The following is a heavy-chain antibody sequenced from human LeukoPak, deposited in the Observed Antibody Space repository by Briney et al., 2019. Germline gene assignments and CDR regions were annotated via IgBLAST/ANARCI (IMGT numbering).Heavy chain of an antibody. V-gene: IGHV4-34*01. CDR3: ARVHYDILTGSSHLDY. CDR2: INHSGST. J-gene: IGHJ4*02. Sequence: SETLSLTCAVYGGSFSGYYWSWIRQPPGKGLEWIGEINHSGSTNYNPSLKSRVTISVDTSKNQLSLKLSSVTAADTAVYYCARVHYDILTGSSHLDYWGQGTLVTVSS. CDR1: GGSFSGYY. D-gene: IGHD3-9*01.